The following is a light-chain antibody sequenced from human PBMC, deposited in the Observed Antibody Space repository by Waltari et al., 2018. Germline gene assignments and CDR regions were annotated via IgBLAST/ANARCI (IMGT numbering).Light chain of an antibody. CDR3: QTGGHGTWV. V-gene: IGLV4-69*01. CDR2: VNSDGSH. J-gene: IGLJ3*02. CDR1: SGYSSNV. Sequence: LVLTQSPSASASLGASVKLTCTLSSGYSSNVITWPQQKPGEGPRYLMKVNSDGSHRKGDDIPDRFSASNSGTEYYVTISSLQSEDEADYYCQTGGHGTWVFGGGTKLTVL.